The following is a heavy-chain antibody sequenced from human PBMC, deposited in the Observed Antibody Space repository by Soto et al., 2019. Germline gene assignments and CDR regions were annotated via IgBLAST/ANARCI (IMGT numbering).Heavy chain of an antibody. D-gene: IGHD2-2*02. CDR2: IYYSGST. CDR1: GGSISSYY. CDR3: ARVPVYCSSTSCYTNYYYGMDV. V-gene: IGHV4-59*01. J-gene: IGHJ6*02. Sequence: LSLTCTVSGGSISSYYWSWIRRPPGKGLEWIGYIYYSGSTNYNPSLKSRVTISVDTSKNQFSLKLSSVTAADTAVYYCARVPVYCSSTSCYTNYYYGMDVWGQGTTVTVSS.